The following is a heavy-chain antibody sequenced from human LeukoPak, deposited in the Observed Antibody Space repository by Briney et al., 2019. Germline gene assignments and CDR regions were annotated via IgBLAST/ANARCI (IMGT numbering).Heavy chain of an antibody. J-gene: IGHJ6*03. CDR2: INPNNDGA. CDR1: GYTFTGYY. V-gene: IGHV1-2*02. CDR3: ARSDIVVILPYYYYMDV. D-gene: IGHD3-22*01. Sequence: ASVKVSCKASGYTFTGYYIHWVRQAPGQGLEWMGSINPNNDGADYAQKFQDRVTMTRDTSISTAYMELSSLRSGDTAVYYCARSDIVVILPYYYYMDVWGRGTTVTVSS.